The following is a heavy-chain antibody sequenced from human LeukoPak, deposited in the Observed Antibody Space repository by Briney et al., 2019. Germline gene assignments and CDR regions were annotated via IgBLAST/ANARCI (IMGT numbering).Heavy chain of an antibody. Sequence: GSLRLSCTTSGFTFSSYAMHWVRQAPGKGLEWVAVIWYGGSEKYSADSVKGRFTISRDNSRNTVYLHMNSLRAEDTAVYHCAKKQQAGTGWNYMDVWGTGTTVTVSS. V-gene: IGHV3-33*06. CDR3: AKKQQAGTGWNYMDV. J-gene: IGHJ6*03. CDR1: GFTFSSYA. D-gene: IGHD1-1*01. CDR2: IWYGGSEK.